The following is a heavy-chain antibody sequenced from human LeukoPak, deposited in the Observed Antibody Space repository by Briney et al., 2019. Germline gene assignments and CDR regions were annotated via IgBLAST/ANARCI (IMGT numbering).Heavy chain of an antibody. J-gene: IGHJ4*02. V-gene: IGHV3-7*01. D-gene: IGHD1-1*01. CDR2: IDQDGSEK. CDR3: ARGGTFVSDY. CDR1: GFTFSTFW. Sequence: GGSLRLSCAASGFTFSTFWMSWVRQAPGKGLEWVANIDQDGSEKYYVDSMKGRFTVSRDNAKNSLYLQMDSLRAEDTAVYYCARGGTFVSDYWGQGTLVTVSS.